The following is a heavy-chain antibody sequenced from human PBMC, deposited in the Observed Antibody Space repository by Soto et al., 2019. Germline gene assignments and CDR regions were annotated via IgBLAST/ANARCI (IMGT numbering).Heavy chain of an antibody. J-gene: IGHJ4*02. V-gene: IGHV4-34*01. Sequence: SETLSLTCAVYGGSFSGYYWSWIRQPPGKGLEWIGEINHSGSTNYNPSLKSRVTISVDTSKNQFSLKLSSVTAADTAVYYCASYRYGLPFDYWGQGTLVTVSS. CDR3: ASYRYGLPFDY. D-gene: IGHD5-18*01. CDR1: GGSFSGYY. CDR2: INHSGST.